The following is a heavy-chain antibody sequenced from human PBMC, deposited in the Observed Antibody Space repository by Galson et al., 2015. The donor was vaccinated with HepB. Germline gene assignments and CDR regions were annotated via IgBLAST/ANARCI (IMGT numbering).Heavy chain of an antibody. V-gene: IGHV3-21*01. D-gene: IGHD5-12*01. CDR1: GFTFSSYS. CDR3: ARDGDSGYEGGYYYYYGMDV. CDR2: ISSSSSYI. Sequence: SLRLSCAASGFTFSSYSMNWVRQAPGKGLEWVSSISSSSSYIYYADSVKGRFTISRDNAKNSLYLQMNSLRAEDTAVYYCARDGDSGYEGGYYYYYGMDVWGQGTTVTVSS. J-gene: IGHJ6*02.